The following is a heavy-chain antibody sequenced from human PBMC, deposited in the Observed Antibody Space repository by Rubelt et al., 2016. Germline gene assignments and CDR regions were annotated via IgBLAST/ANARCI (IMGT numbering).Heavy chain of an antibody. D-gene: IGHD6-6*01. V-gene: IGHV4-39*07. CDR2: IYYSGST. J-gene: IGHJ4*02. Sequence: QLQLQESGPGLVKPSETLSLTCTVSGGSISSSSYYWGWIRQPPGKGLEWIGSIYYSGSTYYNPSLKRRVTISVDTSKNQFSRKLSSVTAADTAVYYCASEYSSSSGGHGYWGQGTLVTVSS. CDR3: ASEYSSSSGGHGY. CDR1: GGSISSSSYY.